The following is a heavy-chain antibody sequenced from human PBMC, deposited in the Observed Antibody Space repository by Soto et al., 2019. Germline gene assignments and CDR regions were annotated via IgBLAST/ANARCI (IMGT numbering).Heavy chain of an antibody. CDR1: GFTFSTYN. CDR2: INGRGNYI. CDR3: AREDGIVGATSAFDY. J-gene: IGHJ4*02. Sequence: EVQLVESGGGLVKPGGSLRLSCAASGFTFSTYNMNWVRQAPGKGLEWVSSINGRGNYIYYEDSVKGRFTISRDNAKKSLYLQMNSQRAEDTAVYYCAREDGIVGATSAFDYWGQGTLVTVSS. V-gene: IGHV3-21*01. D-gene: IGHD1-26*01.